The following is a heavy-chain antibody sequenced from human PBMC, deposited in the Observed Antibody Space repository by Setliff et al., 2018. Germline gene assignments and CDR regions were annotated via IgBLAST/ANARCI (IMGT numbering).Heavy chain of an antibody. J-gene: IGHJ4*02. CDR1: GDSISDAS. CDR2: VFYNGAA. Sequence: PSETLSLTCTVSGDSISDASIMAWIRQPPGKGLEFIGYVFYNGAAKYDPSLKSRVTMSVDTSKTQFSLKLNSMTTADTAVYYCARGGTYRYFDYWGQGALGTVS. V-gene: IGHV4-59*01. CDR3: ARGGTYRYFDY.